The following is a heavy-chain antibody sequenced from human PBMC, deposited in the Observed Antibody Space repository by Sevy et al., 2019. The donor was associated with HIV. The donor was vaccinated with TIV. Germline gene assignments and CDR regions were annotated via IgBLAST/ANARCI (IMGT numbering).Heavy chain of an antibody. CDR1: GFTFSSYS. D-gene: IGHD6-13*01. CDR3: AREGGAAAGTTY. Sequence: GGCLRLSCAASGFTFSSYSMNWVRQAPGKGLEWVSSISSSSSYIYYADSVKGRFTISRDNAKNSLYLQMNSLRAEDTAVYYCAREGGAAAGTTYWGQGTLVTVSS. V-gene: IGHV3-21*01. CDR2: ISSSSSYI. J-gene: IGHJ4*02.